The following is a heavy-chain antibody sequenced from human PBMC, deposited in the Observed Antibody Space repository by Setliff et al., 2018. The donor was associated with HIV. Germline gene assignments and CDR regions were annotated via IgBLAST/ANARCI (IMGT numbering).Heavy chain of an antibody. Sequence: ASVKVSCKASGYTFSNYGMNWVRQAPGQGLEWMGWINTNTGNSTYAQDFTGRFVFSLDTSVSTAYLQISSLKAEDTAVYYCARDHDYGDLSRNWFYMDVWGKGTTVTVSS. V-gene: IGHV7-4-1*02. J-gene: IGHJ6*03. CDR1: GYTFSNYG. CDR2: INTNTGNS. D-gene: IGHD4-17*01. CDR3: ARDHDYGDLSRNWFYMDV.